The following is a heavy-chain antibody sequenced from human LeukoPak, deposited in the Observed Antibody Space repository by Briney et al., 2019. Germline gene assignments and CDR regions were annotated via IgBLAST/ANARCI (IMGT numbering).Heavy chain of an antibody. V-gene: IGHV4-39*01. CDR2: IYYSGST. Sequence: SETLSLTCTVSGGSISSSSYYWGWIRQPPGKGLEWIGSIYYSGSTYYNPSLKSRVTISVDTSKNQFSLKLSSVTAADTAVYYCASPPRVVPAAMGYYGMDVWGQGTTVTVSS. CDR1: GGSISSSSYY. J-gene: IGHJ6*02. CDR3: ASPPRVVPAAMGYYGMDV. D-gene: IGHD2-2*01.